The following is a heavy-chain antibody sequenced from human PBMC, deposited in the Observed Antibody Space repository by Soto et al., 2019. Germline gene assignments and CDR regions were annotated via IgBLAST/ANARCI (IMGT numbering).Heavy chain of an antibody. J-gene: IGHJ4*02. Sequence: GESLKISCKGSGYIFMSHWIGWMRQMPGKGLEWMGSVYPSDSETRYSPSFQGQVTVSADKSASIAYLQWSSLKASDTAIYFCARRTSAQVFDVWGQGTLVTVS. CDR1: GYIFMSHW. CDR2: VYPSDSET. V-gene: IGHV5-51*01. D-gene: IGHD6-6*01. CDR3: ARRTSAQVFDV.